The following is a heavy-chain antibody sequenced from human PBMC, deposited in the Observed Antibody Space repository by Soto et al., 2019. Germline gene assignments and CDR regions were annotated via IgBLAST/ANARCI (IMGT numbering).Heavy chain of an antibody. CDR1: GFTLSSYA. V-gene: IGHV3-23*01. Sequence: PGGSLRLSCVASGFTLSSYAMSWVRQAPGKGLEWVSGIGGSGGSTYHADSVKGRFTISRDNSKNTLYLDMNSLRAEDTAVYYCAKSLDIHYKNWFDPWGQGTLVTVSS. CDR3: AKSLDIHYKNWFDP. CDR2: IGGSGGST. D-gene: IGHD4-4*01. J-gene: IGHJ5*02.